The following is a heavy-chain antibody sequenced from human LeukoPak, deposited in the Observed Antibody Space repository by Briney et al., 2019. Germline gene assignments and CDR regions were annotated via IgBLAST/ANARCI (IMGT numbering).Heavy chain of an antibody. Sequence: GGSLRLSCAASGFTFSSYNMNWVCQAPGKGLEWVSSISSSSNYIYYADSVMGRFTVSRDNAKNSLYLQMNSLRAEDTAVDYCARHFCSSTSWYLGYFDYWGQGTLVTVSS. V-gene: IGHV3-21*01. D-gene: IGHD2-2*01. J-gene: IGHJ4*02. CDR1: GFTFSSYN. CDR3: ARHFCSSTSWYLGYFDY. CDR2: ISSSSNYI.